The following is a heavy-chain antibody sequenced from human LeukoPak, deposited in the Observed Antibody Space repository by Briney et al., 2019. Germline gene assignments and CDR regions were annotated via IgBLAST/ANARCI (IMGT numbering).Heavy chain of an antibody. J-gene: IGHJ4*02. CDR3: ATSLYYFDSSGYCGY. Sequence: ASVKVSCTVPGYTLTELSMHWVRPAPGKGLEWMGGFDPEDGETTYAKKFQGRVTLTEDASTDTAYLELSSLRSEDTAVYYCATSLYYFDSSGYCGYWGQGTLVTVSS. CDR1: GYTLTELS. V-gene: IGHV1-24*01. D-gene: IGHD3-22*01. CDR2: FDPEDGET.